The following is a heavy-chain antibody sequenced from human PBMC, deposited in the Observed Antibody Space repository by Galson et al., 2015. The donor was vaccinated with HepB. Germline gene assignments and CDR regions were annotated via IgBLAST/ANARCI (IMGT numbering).Heavy chain of an antibody. CDR3: VRDKWSAFDC. D-gene: IGHD2-8*01. Sequence: SLTCTVSGGSISSYYWSWIRQPAGKGLEWIGRIYRRGSINYKPSLKSRVTMSVDTFSNQFSLKMGSVTAADTAVYYSVRDKWSAFDCWGQGILVTVSS. CDR1: GGSISSYY. CDR2: IYRRGSI. J-gene: IGHJ4*02. V-gene: IGHV4-4*07.